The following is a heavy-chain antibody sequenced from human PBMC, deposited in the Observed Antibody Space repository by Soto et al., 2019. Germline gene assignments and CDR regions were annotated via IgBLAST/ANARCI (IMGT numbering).Heavy chain of an antibody. CDR2: IYYSGST. Sequence: SETLSLTCAVYGGSFSGYYWSWIRQPPGKGLEWIGYIYYSGSTNYNPSLKSRVTISVDTSKNQFSLKLSSVTAADTAVYYCARLKPFYYGSGRPEPEDYYYYYMDVWGKGTTVTV. CDR3: ARLKPFYYGSGRPEPEDYYYYYMDV. CDR1: GGSFSGYY. V-gene: IGHV4-59*08. D-gene: IGHD3-10*01. J-gene: IGHJ6*03.